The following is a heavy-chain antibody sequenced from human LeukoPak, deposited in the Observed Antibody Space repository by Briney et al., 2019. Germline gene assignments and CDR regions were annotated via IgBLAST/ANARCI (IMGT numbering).Heavy chain of an antibody. D-gene: IGHD3-22*01. Sequence: PSETLSLTCAVYGGSFSGNYWSWIRQPPGKGLEWIGEINHSGSTNYNPSLKSRVTISVDTSKNQFSLKLSSVTAADSAVYYCAINYYDSSGYYTPSWVFDYWGQGTLVTVSS. V-gene: IGHV4-34*01. CDR3: AINYYDSSGYYTPSWVFDY. CDR1: GGSFSGNY. CDR2: INHSGST. J-gene: IGHJ4*02.